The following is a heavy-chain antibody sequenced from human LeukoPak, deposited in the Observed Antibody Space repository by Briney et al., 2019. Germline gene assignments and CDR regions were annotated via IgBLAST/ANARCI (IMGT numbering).Heavy chain of an antibody. CDR2: IYSGGST. Sequence: GGSLRLSCAASGFTVSSNYMSWVRQAPGKGLEWVSVIYSGGSTYYADSVKGRFTISRDNSKNTLYLQMNSLRAEDTAVYYCAKDRCSTTSCYKAADYWGQGTLVTVSS. CDR1: GFTVSSNY. J-gene: IGHJ4*02. V-gene: IGHV3-66*02. CDR3: AKDRCSTTSCYKAADY. D-gene: IGHD2-2*02.